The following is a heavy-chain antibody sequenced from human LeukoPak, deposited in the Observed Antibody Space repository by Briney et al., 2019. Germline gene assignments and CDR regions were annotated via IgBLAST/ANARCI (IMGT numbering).Heavy chain of an antibody. CDR1: GISLSNYA. CDR2: ISERGGST. Sequence: GGSLRLSCVVSGISLSNYAMTWVRQAPGKGLEWVSYISERGGSTTYADSVKGRFTISRDTSLNTLYLQMNNLRAEDTAVYFCAKRGVVIRGLLVIGYHQEAFHYDFWGQGVLVTVSS. CDR3: AKRGVVIRGLLVIGYHQEAFHYDF. D-gene: IGHD3-10*01. J-gene: IGHJ4*02. V-gene: IGHV3-23*01.